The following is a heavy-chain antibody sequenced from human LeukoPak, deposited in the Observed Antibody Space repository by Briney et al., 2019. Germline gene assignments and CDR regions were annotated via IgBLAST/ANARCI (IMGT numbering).Heavy chain of an antibody. V-gene: IGHV3-64D*06. CDR1: GFIFSGYA. J-gene: IGHJ4*02. D-gene: IGHD1-7*01. CDR3: LKEGNYKSTGGPGAY. Sequence: GGSLRLSCSAPGFIFSGYAMHWLRQAPGKGLEYVSAISSNGGSTYYADSVKGRFTISRDNSKNTLYLQMSSLRAEDAAVYYCLKEGNYKSTGGPGAYSGQGALVTVSS. CDR2: ISSNGGST.